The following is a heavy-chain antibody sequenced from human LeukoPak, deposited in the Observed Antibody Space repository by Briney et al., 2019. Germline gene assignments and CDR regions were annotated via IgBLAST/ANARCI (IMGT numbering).Heavy chain of an antibody. J-gene: IGHJ3*01. CDR3: ARRRYGEAFNV. V-gene: IGHV3-7*01. CDR2: IKQDESEK. CDR1: GFTFSSCW. Sequence: GGSLRLSCAASGFTFSSCWLSWVRQAPGKGLEWVANIKQDESEKHYADSVKGRFTISRDNAKNSLYLQMNSLTAEDTAVFYCARRRYGEAFNVWGQGTMVTASS. D-gene: IGHD3-9*01.